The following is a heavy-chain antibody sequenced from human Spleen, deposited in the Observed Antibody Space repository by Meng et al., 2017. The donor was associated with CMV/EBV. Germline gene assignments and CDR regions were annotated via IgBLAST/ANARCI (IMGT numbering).Heavy chain of an antibody. CDR2: ISSDGSRS. V-gene: IGHV3-74*01. CDR1: GFSFRTSW. J-gene: IGHJ3*02. Sequence: GESLKISCAASGFSFRTSWMHWVRQAPGKGLVWVSRISSDGSRSEYADSVKGRFTISRDNAMKMVYLQMKSLRVEDTAVYYCAREEVLPDPFDIWGQGTMVTVSS. CDR3: AREEVLPDPFDI.